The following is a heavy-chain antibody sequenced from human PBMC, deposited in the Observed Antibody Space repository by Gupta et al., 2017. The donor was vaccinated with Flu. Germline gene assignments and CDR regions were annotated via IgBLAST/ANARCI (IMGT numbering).Heavy chain of an antibody. Sequence: YYWGWIRQPPGKGLEWIGSIYYSGSTYYNPSLKSRVTISVDTSKNQFSLKLSSVTAADTAVYYCARLLYGSGRGLYYFFDYWGQGTLVTVSS. CDR1: YY. CDR2: IYYSGST. D-gene: IGHD3-10*01. V-gene: IGHV4-39*01. J-gene: IGHJ4*02. CDR3: ARLLYGSGRGLYYFFDY.